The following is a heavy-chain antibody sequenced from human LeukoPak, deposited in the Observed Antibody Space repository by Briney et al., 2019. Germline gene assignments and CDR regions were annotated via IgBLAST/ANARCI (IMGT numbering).Heavy chain of an antibody. D-gene: IGHD3-3*01. J-gene: IGHJ6*02. CDR1: GGSIRSSYYY. V-gene: IGHV4-39*07. CDR3: ARVRPSRFGVVYQVFHGMDV. Sequence: SETLSLTCTVSGGSIRSSYYYWGWIRQPPGKGLEWIGSIYDSGSTYYNPSLKSRVTISVDTSKNQFSLKLSSVTAADTAVYYCARVRPSRFGVVYQVFHGMDVWGQGTTVTVSS. CDR2: IYDSGST.